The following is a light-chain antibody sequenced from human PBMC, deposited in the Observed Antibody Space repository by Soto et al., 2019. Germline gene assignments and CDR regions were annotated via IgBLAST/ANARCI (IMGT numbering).Light chain of an antibody. CDR3: SSYTSSSTLYV. CDR2: EVS. CDR1: RSDVGGYKY. J-gene: IGLJ1*01. V-gene: IGLV2-14*01. Sequence: QSALTQPASVSGSPGQSITISCTGTRSDVGGYKYVSWYQQHPDKAPKLMIYEVSNRPSGVSNRFSGSKSGNTASLTISGLQAEDEADYYCSSYTSSSTLYVFGTGTKLTVL.